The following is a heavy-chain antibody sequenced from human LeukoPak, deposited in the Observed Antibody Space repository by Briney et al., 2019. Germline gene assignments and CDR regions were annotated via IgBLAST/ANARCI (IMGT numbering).Heavy chain of an antibody. CDR2: TNHSGST. CDR3: ARGRGSGSYFRY. V-gene: IGHV4-34*01. D-gene: IGHD1-26*01. Sequence: SETLSLTCAVYGGSFSGYYWSWIRQPPGKGLEWIGETNHSGSTNYNPSLKSRVTISVDTSKNQFSLKLSSVTAADTAVYYCARGRGSGSYFRYWGQGTLVTVSS. CDR1: GGSFSGYY. J-gene: IGHJ4*02.